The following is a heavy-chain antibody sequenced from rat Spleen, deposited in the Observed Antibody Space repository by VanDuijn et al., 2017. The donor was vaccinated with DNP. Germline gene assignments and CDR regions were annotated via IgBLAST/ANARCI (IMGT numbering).Heavy chain of an antibody. CDR3: AVSTRNFDY. Sequence: EVQLQESGPGLVKPSQSLSLTCSVTGYSITSNYWGWIRQFPGNKMEYIGHISYSGSTNYNPSLKSRISITRDTSKNQFFLQLNSVTPADADTSYCAVSTRNFDYWGQGVMVTVSS. V-gene: IGHV3-1*01. J-gene: IGHJ2*01. D-gene: IGHD1-11*01. CDR2: ISYSGST. CDR1: GYSITSNY.